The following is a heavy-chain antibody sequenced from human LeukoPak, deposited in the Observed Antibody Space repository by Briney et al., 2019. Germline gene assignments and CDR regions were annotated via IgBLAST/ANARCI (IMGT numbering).Heavy chain of an antibody. CDR1: GYTFNGYY. Sequence: ASVKVSCKASGYTFNGYYMHWVRQAPGQGLEWMGWINPNSGGTNYAQKFQGRVTMTRDTSISTAYMELSRLRSDDTAVYYCARDRIAVAGFYYYYMDVWGKGTTVTVSS. J-gene: IGHJ6*03. V-gene: IGHV1-2*02. D-gene: IGHD6-19*01. CDR2: INPNSGGT. CDR3: ARDRIAVAGFYYYYMDV.